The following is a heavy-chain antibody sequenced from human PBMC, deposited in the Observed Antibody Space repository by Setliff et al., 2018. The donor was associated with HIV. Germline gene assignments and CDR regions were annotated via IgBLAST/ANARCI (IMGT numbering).Heavy chain of an antibody. J-gene: IGHJ4*02. CDR1: GYTFTSYY. CDR3: ARDMNRRSYSDTSPHDY. D-gene: IGHD3-22*01. CDR2: INPSSGST. Sequence: ASVKVSCKASGYTFTSYYMHWVRQAPGQWLEWMGIINPSSGSTSNKQKFQGRVTMTRDTSTNTVYMELSSLRFEDTAVYYCARDMNRRSYSDTSPHDYWGQGTLVTVSS. V-gene: IGHV1-46*01.